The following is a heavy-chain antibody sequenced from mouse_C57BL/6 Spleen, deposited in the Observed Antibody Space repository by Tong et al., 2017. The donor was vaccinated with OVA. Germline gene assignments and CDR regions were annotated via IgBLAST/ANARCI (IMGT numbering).Heavy chain of an antibody. Sequence: EVQLVESGGDLVKPGGSLKLSCAASGFTFSSYAMSWVRQTPEKRLEWVATISSGGSYTYYPDSVKGRFTISRDNAKNNLYLQMSSLKSEDTAMYYCARDRTYGNAMDYWGQGTSVTVSS. V-gene: IGHV5-6*01. J-gene: IGHJ4*01. D-gene: IGHD5-1*01. CDR3: ARDRTYGNAMDY. CDR1: GFTFSSYA. CDR2: ISSGGSYT.